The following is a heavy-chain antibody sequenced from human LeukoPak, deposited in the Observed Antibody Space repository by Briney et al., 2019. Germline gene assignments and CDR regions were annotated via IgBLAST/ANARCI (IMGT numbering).Heavy chain of an antibody. CDR1: GGSISSGSYY. CDR2: IYTSGST. J-gene: IGHJ4*02. Sequence: SETLSLTCTVSGGSISSGSYYWSWIRQPAGKGLEWIGRIYTSGSTNYNPSLKSRVTISVDTSKNQFSLKLSSVTAADTAVYYCARPSGEGSGYYPRSLYYFDYWGQGTLVTVSS. CDR3: ARPSGEGSGYYPRSLYYFDY. D-gene: IGHD3-22*01. V-gene: IGHV4-61*02.